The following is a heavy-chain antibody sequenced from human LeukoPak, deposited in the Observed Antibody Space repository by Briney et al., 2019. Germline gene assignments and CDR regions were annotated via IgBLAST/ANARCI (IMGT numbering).Heavy chain of an antibody. V-gene: IGHV1-8*01. D-gene: IGHD6-6*01. J-gene: IGHJ3*02. CDR1: GYPFSTWE. CDR2: MNPNSGNT. CDR3: ARGFIAARPVSSAFDI. Sequence: ASVKVSCKTSGYPFSTWEINWVRQATGQGLEWMGWMNPNSGNTGYAQKFQGRVTMTRNTSISTAYMELSSLRSEDTAVYYCARGFIAARPVSSAFDIWGQGTMVTVSS.